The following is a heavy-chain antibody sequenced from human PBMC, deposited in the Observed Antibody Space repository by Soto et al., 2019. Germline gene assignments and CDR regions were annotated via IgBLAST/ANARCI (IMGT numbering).Heavy chain of an antibody. CDR1: GFTFSSYA. CDR2: ISVSVGST. J-gene: IGHJ4*02. D-gene: IGHD5-18*01. Sequence: QPGGSLRLSCAASGFTFSSYAMSWVRQAPGKGLEWVSAISVSVGSTYYADSVKGRFTISRDNSKNTLYLQMNSLRAEDTAVYYCANLQLWLSPLRSDYWGQETLVTVSS. V-gene: IGHV3-23*01. CDR3: ANLQLWLSPLRSDY.